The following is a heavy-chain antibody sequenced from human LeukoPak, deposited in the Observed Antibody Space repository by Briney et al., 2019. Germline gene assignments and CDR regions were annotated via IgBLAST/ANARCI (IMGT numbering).Heavy chain of an antibody. CDR1: GGSISSSSFF. D-gene: IGHD3-22*01. V-gene: IGHV4-31*03. CDR3: ARALRPYYYDSSGYPLDAFDI. CDR2: IYYSGST. J-gene: IGHJ3*02. Sequence: SETLSLTCTVSGGSISSSSFFWAWIRQPPGKGLEWIGYIYYSGSTYYNPSLKSRVTISVDTSKNQFSLKLSSVTAADTAVYYCARALRPYYYDSSGYPLDAFDIWGQGTMVTVSS.